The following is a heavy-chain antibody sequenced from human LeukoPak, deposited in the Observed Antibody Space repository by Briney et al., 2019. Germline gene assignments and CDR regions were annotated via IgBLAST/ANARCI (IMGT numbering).Heavy chain of an antibody. CDR2: IYYSGST. Sequence: PSETLSLTCTVSGGSISSGGYYWSWIRQHPGKGLEWIGYIYYSGSTYYNPSLKSRVTISVDTSKNQFSLKPSSVTAADTAVYYCARVGSGYPYFDYWGQGTLVTVSS. V-gene: IGHV4-31*03. J-gene: IGHJ4*02. CDR1: GGSISSGGYY. CDR3: ARVGSGYPYFDY. D-gene: IGHD3-9*01.